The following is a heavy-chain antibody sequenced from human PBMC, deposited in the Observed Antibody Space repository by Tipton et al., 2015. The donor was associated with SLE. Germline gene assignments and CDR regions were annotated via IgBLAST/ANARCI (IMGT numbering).Heavy chain of an antibody. CDR1: GGSFSGYY. CDR2: INHSGST. J-gene: IGHJ3*02. V-gene: IGHV4-34*01. Sequence: LRLSCAVYGGSFSGYYWSWIRQPPGKGLEWIGEINHSGSTNYNPSLKSRGTISVDTSKNQFSLKLSSVTAADTGVIYCARAPYRNAWYGAFDIWGQGTAVTVSS. D-gene: IGHD6-19*01. CDR3: ARAPYRNAWYGAFDI.